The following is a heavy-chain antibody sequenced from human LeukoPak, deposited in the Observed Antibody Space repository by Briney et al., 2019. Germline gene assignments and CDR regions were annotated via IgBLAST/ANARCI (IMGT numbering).Heavy chain of an antibody. V-gene: IGHV1-8*03. J-gene: IGHJ4*02. CDR2: MNPNSGNT. CDR1: GYTFTSYD. CDR3: ARGGYHDSSGPGDY. Sequence: GASVKVPCKASGYTFTSYDINWVRQATGQGLEWMGWMNPNSGNTGYAQKFQGRVTITRNTSISTAYMELSSLRSEDTAVYYCARGGYHDSSGPGDYWGQGTLVTVSS. D-gene: IGHD3-22*01.